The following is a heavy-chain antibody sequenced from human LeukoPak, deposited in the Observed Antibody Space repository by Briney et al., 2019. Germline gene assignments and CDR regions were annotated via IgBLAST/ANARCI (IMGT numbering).Heavy chain of an antibody. CDR2: INPNSGGT. CDR1: GYTFTGYY. D-gene: IGHD5-12*01. CDR3: ARSRGYSGYDWSAWFDP. J-gene: IGHJ5*02. Sequence: ASVKVSCKASGYTFTGYYMHWVRQAPGQGLEWMGWINPNSGGTNYAQKFQGRVTMTRDTSISTAYMELSRLRSDDTAVYYCARSRGYSGYDWSAWFDPWGQGTLVTVSS. V-gene: IGHV1-2*02.